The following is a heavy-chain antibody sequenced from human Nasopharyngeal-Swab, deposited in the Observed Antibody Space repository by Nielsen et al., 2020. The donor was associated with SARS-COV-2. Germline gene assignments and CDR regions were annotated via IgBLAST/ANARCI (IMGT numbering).Heavy chain of an antibody. D-gene: IGHD2-21*01. CDR1: GFTFSSYS. J-gene: IGHJ6*02. CDR3: AKAPYLRGLDV. CDR2: ISGSGDTT. Sequence: GVSLKISCAASGFTFSSYSMGWVRHAPGKGLEWVSIISGSGDTTYYADSVKDRFTISIDNSKNTLYLQTNSLRVEDTAVYYCAKAPYLRGLDVWGQGTTVTVSS. V-gene: IGHV3-23*01.